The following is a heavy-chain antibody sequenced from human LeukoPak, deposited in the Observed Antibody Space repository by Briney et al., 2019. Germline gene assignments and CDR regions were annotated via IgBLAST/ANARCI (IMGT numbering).Heavy chain of an antibody. CDR2: IKQDGSEK. D-gene: IGHD3-10*01. CDR3: ARDRPTGITMVRGVISY. V-gene: IGHV3-7*01. CDR1: GFTFSSYW. J-gene: IGHJ4*02. Sequence: GGSLRLSCAASGFTFSSYWMSWVRQAPGKGLEWVANIKQDGSEKYYVDSVKGRFTISRDNAKNSLYLQMNSLRAEDTAVYYCARDRPTGITMVRGVISYWGQGTLVTVSS.